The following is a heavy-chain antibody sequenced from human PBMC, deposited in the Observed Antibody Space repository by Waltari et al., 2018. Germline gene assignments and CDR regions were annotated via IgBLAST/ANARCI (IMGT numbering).Heavy chain of an antibody. Sequence: QVHLVQSGAEVKKPGSSVKVSCKASGGSFGRYAISWVRLAPGQGLEWMGWLIPIFGTPKYAQNFQDRVTITADESTSTVYLELSSLKSEDTALYYCARRQLGGPLDPWGQGTLVTVSS. D-gene: IGHD1-1*01. CDR2: LIPIFGTP. CDR1: GGSFGRYA. V-gene: IGHV1-69*12. J-gene: IGHJ5*02. CDR3: ARRQLGGPLDP.